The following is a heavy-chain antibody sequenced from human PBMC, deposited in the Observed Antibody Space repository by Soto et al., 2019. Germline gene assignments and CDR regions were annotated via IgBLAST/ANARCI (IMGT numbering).Heavy chain of an antibody. CDR1: GGSISSSNW. V-gene: IGHV4-4*02. J-gene: IGHJ2*01. CDR2: IYHSGST. D-gene: IGHD5-12*01. CDR3: ASGSVHSGTYWYFDL. Sequence: QVQLQESGPGLVKPSGTLSLTCAVSGGSISSSNWWSWVRQPPGKGLEWIGEIYHSGSTNYNPSLKRRVTISVDKSKNQFSLKLSSVTAADTAVYYCASGSVHSGTYWYFDLWGRGTLVTVSS.